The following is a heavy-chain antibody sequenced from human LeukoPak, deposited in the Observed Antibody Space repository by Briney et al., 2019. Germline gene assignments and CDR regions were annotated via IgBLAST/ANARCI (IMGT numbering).Heavy chain of an antibody. V-gene: IGHV4-59*12. D-gene: IGHD4-17*01. CDR3: ARGSGDYARYYFDY. J-gene: IGHJ4*02. CDR2: IYYSGST. Sequence: SETLSLTCTVSGGSISSYYWSWIRQPPGKGLEWIGYIYYSGSTNYNPSLKSRVTISVDTSKNQFSLKLSSVTAADTAVYYCARGSGDYARYYFDYWGQGTLVTVYS. CDR1: GGSISSYY.